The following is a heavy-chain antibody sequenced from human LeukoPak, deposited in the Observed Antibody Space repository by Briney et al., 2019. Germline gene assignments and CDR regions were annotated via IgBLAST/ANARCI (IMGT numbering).Heavy chain of an antibody. Sequence: LSLTCTVSGGSISSGGYYWSWIRQHPGTGLEWVAVISYDGNNKYDADSVKGRFTISRDNSKNTLYLQMNSLRAEDTAVYYCARLPGYCSSNSCYKMTIPFDYWGQGTLVTVSS. J-gene: IGHJ4*02. V-gene: IGHV3-30-3*01. CDR2: ISYDGNNK. D-gene: IGHD2-2*02. CDR1: GGSISSGG. CDR3: ARLPGYCSSNSCYKMTIPFDY.